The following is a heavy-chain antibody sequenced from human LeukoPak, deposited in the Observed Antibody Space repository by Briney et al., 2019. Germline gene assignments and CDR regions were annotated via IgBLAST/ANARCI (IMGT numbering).Heavy chain of an antibody. Sequence: SVKVSCKASGYTFTSYYMHWVRHAPGQGLEWMAIINPSGDTASYAQKFQGRVTMTRDTSTSTVYMELSSLRSEDTAVYFCARGGSGSYRYYFDYWGQGTLVTVSS. CDR3: ARGGSGSYRYYFDY. CDR1: GYTFTSYY. V-gene: IGHV1-46*01. CDR2: INPSGDTA. J-gene: IGHJ4*02. D-gene: IGHD3-10*01.